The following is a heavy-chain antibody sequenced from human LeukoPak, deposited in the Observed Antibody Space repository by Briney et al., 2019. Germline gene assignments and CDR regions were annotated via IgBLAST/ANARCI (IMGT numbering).Heavy chain of an antibody. D-gene: IGHD2/OR15-2a*01. J-gene: IGHJ4*01. CDR1: GGTLTTQA. CDR2: IIPVLGPP. CDR3: ARGGLTSSFDF. Sequence: GASVKVSCKASGGTLTTQALSWLRQAPGQGLEWLGVIIPVLGPPNYAQKFQGRVTITADESTNTVSLEVASLTSHDTAVYYCARGGLTSSFDFWGLGTLVTVSS. V-gene: IGHV1-69*13.